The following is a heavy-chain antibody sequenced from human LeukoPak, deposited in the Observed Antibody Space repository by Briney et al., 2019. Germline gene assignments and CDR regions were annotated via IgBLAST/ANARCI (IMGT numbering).Heavy chain of an antibody. CDR3: ARLYSGSYYFADYFDY. V-gene: IGHV4-39*01. J-gene: IGHJ4*02. CDR2: IYYSGST. Sequence: PSETLSLTCTVSGGSISSSSYYWGWIRQPPGKGLEWIGSIYYSGSTYYNPSLKSRVTISVDTSKNQFSLKLSSVTAADTAVYYCARLYSGSYYFADYFDYWGQGTLVTASS. D-gene: IGHD1-26*01. CDR1: GGSISSSSYY.